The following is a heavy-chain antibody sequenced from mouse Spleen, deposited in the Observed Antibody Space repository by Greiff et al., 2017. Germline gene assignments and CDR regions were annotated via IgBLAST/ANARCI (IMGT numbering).Heavy chain of an antibody. CDR3: ARGESTMITTGAMDY. D-gene: IGHD2-4*01. J-gene: IGHJ4*01. CDR2: IDPEDGET. Sequence: DVKLLESWAELVKPGASVKLSCTASGFNIKDYYMHWVKQRPEQGLEWIGRIDPEDGETKYAPKFQGKATITADTSSNTAYLQLSSLTSEDTAVYYCARGESTMITTGAMDYWGQGTSVTVSS. V-gene: IGHV14-2*01. CDR1: GFNIKDYY.